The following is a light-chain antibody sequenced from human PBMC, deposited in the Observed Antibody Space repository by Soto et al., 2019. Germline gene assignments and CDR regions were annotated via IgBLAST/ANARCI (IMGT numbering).Light chain of an antibody. J-gene: IGLJ1*01. V-gene: IGLV2-14*01. Sequence: QSVLTQPASVSGSPGRSITVSCTGTSSDIGVYNYVSWYQQHPGKAPKLIISEVSNRPSGVSNRFSGSKSGNTASLTISGLQAEDEADYSCSSYSTSTTPFVFGTGTKLTVL. CDR3: SSYSTSTTPFV. CDR2: EVS. CDR1: SSDIGVYNY.